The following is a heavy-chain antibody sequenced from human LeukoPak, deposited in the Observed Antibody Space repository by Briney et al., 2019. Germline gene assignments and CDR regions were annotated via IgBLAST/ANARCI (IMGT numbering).Heavy chain of an antibody. Sequence: PGGALRLSCAASTVTFSNTWMSCVRQAPVKGLEWVGRIKSKPDGGRTEYAVTVNGRLTISRDDSKNPLYLQMNSLKTEETAVSYCTTDDRGQNYWGQGTLVTVSS. D-gene: IGHD3-16*01. CDR1: TVTFSNTW. CDR3: TTDDRGQNY. CDR2: IKSKPDGGRT. J-gene: IGHJ4*02. V-gene: IGHV3-15*01.